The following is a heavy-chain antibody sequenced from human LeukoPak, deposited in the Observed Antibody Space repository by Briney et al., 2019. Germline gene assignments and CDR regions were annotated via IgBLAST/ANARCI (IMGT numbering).Heavy chain of an antibody. Sequence: SETLSLTCTVSGGSISSGGYYWSWIRQPPGKGLEWIGYIYHSGSTYYNPSLKSRVTISVDRSKNQFSLKLSSVTAADTAVYYCARAGWGKTTRSTNAFDIWGQGTMVTVSS. CDR2: IYHSGST. J-gene: IGHJ3*02. V-gene: IGHV4-30-2*01. D-gene: IGHD4-17*01. CDR1: GGSISSGGYY. CDR3: ARAGWGKTTRSTNAFDI.